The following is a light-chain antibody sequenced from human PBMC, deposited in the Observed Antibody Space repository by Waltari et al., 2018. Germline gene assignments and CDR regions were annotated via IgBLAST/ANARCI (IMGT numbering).Light chain of an antibody. CDR3: QQFISYPRT. Sequence: IQLTQTPSSLSASLGDSVTITCRASQGINTALAWYQQTPGKAPNLLIYDASNLESGVPARFSGSGSGTDFSLTISSLQPEDFATYYCQQFISYPRTFGGGTKVEIK. CDR2: DAS. J-gene: IGKJ4*01. V-gene: IGKV1-13*02. CDR1: QGINTA.